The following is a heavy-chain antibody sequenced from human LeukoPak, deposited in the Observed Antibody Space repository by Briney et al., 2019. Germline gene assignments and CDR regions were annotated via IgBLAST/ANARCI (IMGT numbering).Heavy chain of an antibody. J-gene: IGHJ4*02. D-gene: IGHD1-14*01. Sequence: SETLSLTCTVSGVSISSSSYNWGWLRQPPGKGLEWIGSIFYSGSTYYNPSLNSRVTISVDTSKKQFPLKLSSVTAADTAVYYCARQGSGVDYWGPGTLVTVSS. V-gene: IGHV4-39*01. CDR2: IFYSGST. CDR1: GVSISSSSYN. CDR3: ARQGSGVDY.